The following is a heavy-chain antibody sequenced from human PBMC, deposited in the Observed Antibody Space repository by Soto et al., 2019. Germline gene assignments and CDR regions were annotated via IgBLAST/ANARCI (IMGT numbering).Heavy chain of an antibody. CDR2: IWFDGSNK. CDR3: AREVGIAEAGTNWFDP. V-gene: IGHV3-33*01. Sequence: QVQLVESGGGVVQPGRSLRLSCAASGFTFSAYGMHWVRQAPGKGLEWVAVIWFDGSNKYYADSVKGRFTISRDNSKNTLYLQMNSLRAEDTAVYYCAREVGIAEAGTNWFDPWGLGTLVTVSS. J-gene: IGHJ5*02. D-gene: IGHD6-13*01. CDR1: GFTFSAYG.